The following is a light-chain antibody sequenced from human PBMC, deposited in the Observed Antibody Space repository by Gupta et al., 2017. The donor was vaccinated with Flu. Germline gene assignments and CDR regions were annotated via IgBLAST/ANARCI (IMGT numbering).Light chain of an antibody. V-gene: IGKV1-9*01. J-gene: IGKJ4*01. CDR1: QGIRSY. CDR2: GGS. CDR3: QQLNSNPPSLS. Sequence: DIQLTQSPSFLSASVGDRVTITCRATQGIRSYVSWYQQKPGRAPNVLIYGGSTLQRGVSSRFSGSSAGADFTLTISSLQPEDFATYYCQQLNSNPPSLSFGGGTXVEIK.